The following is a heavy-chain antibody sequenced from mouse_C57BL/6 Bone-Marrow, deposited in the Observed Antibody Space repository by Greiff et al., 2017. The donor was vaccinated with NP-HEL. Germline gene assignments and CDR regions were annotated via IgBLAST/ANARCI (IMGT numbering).Heavy chain of an antibody. CDR2: IYIGDGYT. CDR3: VSESVRVGRDY. J-gene: IGHJ2*01. Sequence: EVQLQQSGAELVRPGSSVKMSCKTSGYTFTSYGINWVKQRPGQGLEWIGYIYIGDGYTEYNEKFKGKATLTSDTSSSTAYMQLSRLTSEVSAIYSCVSESVRVGRDYWCQGTTLTVSS. V-gene: IGHV1-58*01. CDR1: GYTFTSYG. D-gene: IGHD1-1*01.